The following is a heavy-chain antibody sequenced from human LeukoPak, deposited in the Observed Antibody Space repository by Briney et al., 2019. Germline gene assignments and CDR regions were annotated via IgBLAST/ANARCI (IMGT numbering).Heavy chain of an antibody. V-gene: IGHV3-13*01. J-gene: IGHJ5*02. CDR2: IGTAGDT. CDR1: GFTFSSYD. CDR3: ARDIWRYSSGWPNWFDP. D-gene: IGHD6-19*01. Sequence: GGSLRLSCAASGFTFSSYDMHWVRQATGKGLEWVSAIGTAGDTYYPGSVKGRFTISRENAKNSLYLQMNSLRAGDTAVYYCARDIWRYSSGWPNWFDPWGQGTLVTVSS.